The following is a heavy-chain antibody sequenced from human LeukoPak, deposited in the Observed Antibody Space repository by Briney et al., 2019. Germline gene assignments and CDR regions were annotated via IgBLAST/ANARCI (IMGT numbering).Heavy chain of an antibody. D-gene: IGHD1-1*01. CDR2: INANSGNT. V-gene: IGHV1-2*02. CDR1: GYIFTGYW. CDR3: AREMRPATTTLVAY. J-gene: IGHJ4*02. Sequence: ASVQVSCKASGYIFTGYWIHWVRQAPGQGLEWMGFINANSGNTNYAQKSQGRVTMTRDTSITTAYMELSSLTADDTAVYYCAREMRPATTTLVAYWGQGTQVTVSS.